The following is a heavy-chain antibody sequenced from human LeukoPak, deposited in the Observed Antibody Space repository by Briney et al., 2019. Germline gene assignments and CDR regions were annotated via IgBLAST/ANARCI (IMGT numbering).Heavy chain of an antibody. D-gene: IGHD3-10*01. Sequence: SETLSLTCAVYGGSFSGYYWSWIRQPPGKGLEWIGEINHSGSTNYNPSLRSRVTISVDTSKNQFSLKLSSVTAADTAVYYCARGRVTMVRGVRTFFDYWGQGTLVTVSS. J-gene: IGHJ4*02. V-gene: IGHV4-34*01. CDR1: GGSFSGYY. CDR2: INHSGST. CDR3: ARGRVTMVRGVRTFFDY.